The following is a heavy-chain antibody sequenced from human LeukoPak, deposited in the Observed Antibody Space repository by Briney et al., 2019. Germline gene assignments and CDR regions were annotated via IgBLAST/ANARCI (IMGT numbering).Heavy chain of an antibody. Sequence: PSETLSLTCTLSGDSISSSNYYWGWIRQPPGKGPEWIGSIYYSGTTYHNPSLKSRVTISVDTSRNQFSLKVSSVTDADTAVYYCARQRRYDYYMDVWGKGTTVTVSS. D-gene: IGHD3-9*01. CDR1: GDSISSSNYY. J-gene: IGHJ6*03. CDR3: ARQRRYDYYMDV. CDR2: IYYSGTT. V-gene: IGHV4-39*01.